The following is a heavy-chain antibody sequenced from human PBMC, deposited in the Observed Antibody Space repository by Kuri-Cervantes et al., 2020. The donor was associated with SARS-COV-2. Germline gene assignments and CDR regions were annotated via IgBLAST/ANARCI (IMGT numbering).Heavy chain of an antibody. Sequence: ASVKVSCKASGYTFTSYAMHWVRQAPGQRLEWMGWSNAGNGNTKYSQEFQGRVTITRNTSISTAYMELSSLRSEDTAVYYCARGAKIRGYSGYEFLYYYYYMDVWGTGTTVTVSS. D-gene: IGHD5-12*01. CDR3: ARGAKIRGYSGYEFLYYYYYMDV. V-gene: IGHV1-3*02. CDR1: GYTFTSYA. CDR2: SNAGNGNT. J-gene: IGHJ6*03.